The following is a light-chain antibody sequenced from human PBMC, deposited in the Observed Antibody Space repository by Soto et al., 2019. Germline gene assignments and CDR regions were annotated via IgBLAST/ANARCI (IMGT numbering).Light chain of an antibody. CDR2: KAS. CDR3: QNYNSSSEA. V-gene: IGKV1-5*03. CDR1: QTISSW. Sequence: DIQMTQSPSTLSASVGDRVTITCRASQTISSWLAWYQQKPGKAPKLLIYKASTLKSGVPSRFSGSGSGTEFTLTISSLQPDDFATYYCQNYNSSSEAFGQGTKVELK. J-gene: IGKJ1*01.